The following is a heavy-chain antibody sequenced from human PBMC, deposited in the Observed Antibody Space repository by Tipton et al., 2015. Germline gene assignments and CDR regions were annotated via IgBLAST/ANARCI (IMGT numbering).Heavy chain of an antibody. V-gene: IGHV4-59*01. Sequence: TLSLTCSVSGDSITNYYWSWIRQTPGKGLEWIGYVDYSGKSNYNPSLKSRVTISLDTSRNQFSLKLSSVTAADTAVYYSARDLGGLGYSYTYFDYWGQGTLVTVSS. CDR2: VDYSGKS. CDR1: GDSITNYY. J-gene: IGHJ4*02. CDR3: ARDLGGLGYSYTYFDY. D-gene: IGHD5-18*01.